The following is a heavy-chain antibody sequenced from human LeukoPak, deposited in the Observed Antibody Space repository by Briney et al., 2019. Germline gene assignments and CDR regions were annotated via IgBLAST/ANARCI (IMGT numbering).Heavy chain of an antibody. V-gene: IGHV3-23*01. J-gene: IGHJ3*02. D-gene: IGHD3-22*01. Sequence: GGSLRLSCAASGFTFSSYAMSWVRQAPGKGLEWVSRISGSGATTDYADSVKGRFTISRDSSKNTLFLQMNSLRAEDTAVYYCAKMTTGYYYTAFDIWGQGTMVTVSS. CDR1: GFTFSSYA. CDR2: ISGSGATT. CDR3: AKMTTGYYYTAFDI.